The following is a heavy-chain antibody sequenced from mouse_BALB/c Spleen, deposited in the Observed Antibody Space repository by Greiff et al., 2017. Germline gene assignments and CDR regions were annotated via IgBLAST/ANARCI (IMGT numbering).Heavy chain of an antibody. J-gene: IGHJ2*01. CDR1: GFNIKDTY. D-gene: IGHD2-14*01. CDR3: ADRYDYYFDY. Sequence: VQLQQSGAELVKPGASVKLSCTASGFNIKDTYMHWVQQRPEQGLEWIGRIDPANGNTKYDPKFQGKATITADTSSNTAYLQLSSLTSEDTAVYYCADRYDYYFDYWGQGTTLTVSS. V-gene: IGHV14-3*02. CDR2: IDPANGNT.